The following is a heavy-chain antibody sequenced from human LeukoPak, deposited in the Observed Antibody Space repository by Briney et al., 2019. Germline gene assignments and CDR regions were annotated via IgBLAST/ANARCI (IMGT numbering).Heavy chain of an antibody. V-gene: IGHV4-4*09. CDR3: ARLGYSSSWPRAFDI. CDR1: GGSISSYY. D-gene: IGHD6-13*01. CDR2: IYTSGST. Sequence: PSETPSLTCTVSGGSISSYYWSWIRQPPGKGLEWIGYIYTSGSTNYNPSLKSRVTISVDTSKNQFSLKLSSVTAADTAVYYCARLGYSSSWPRAFDIWGQGTMVTVSS. J-gene: IGHJ3*02.